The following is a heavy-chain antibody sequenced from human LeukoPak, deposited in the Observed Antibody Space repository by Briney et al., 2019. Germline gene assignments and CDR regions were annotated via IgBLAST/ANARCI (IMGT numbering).Heavy chain of an antibody. CDR1: GFTFDDYA. CDR3: ARGVGFCTNGVCYLGRFDY. V-gene: IGHV3-9*01. Sequence: GGSLRLSCAASGFTFDDYAMHWVRQAPGKGLEWVSGISWNSGSIGYADSVKGRFTISRDNAKNSLYLQMNSLRAEDTALYYCARGVGFCTNGVCYLGRFDYWGQGTLVTVS. D-gene: IGHD2-8*01. CDR2: ISWNSGSI. J-gene: IGHJ4*02.